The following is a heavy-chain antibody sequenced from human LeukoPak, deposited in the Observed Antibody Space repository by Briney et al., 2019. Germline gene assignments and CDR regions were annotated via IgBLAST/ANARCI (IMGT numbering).Heavy chain of an antibody. Sequence: ASVKVSCKASGYTFTGYYMHWVRQAPGQGLEWMGWINPNSGGTNYAQKFQGRVTMTRDTSISTAYMELSRLRSDDTAVYYCARDPDLLAAAGTRPNWFDPWGQGILVTVSS. J-gene: IGHJ5*02. CDR2: INPNSGGT. CDR1: GYTFTGYY. D-gene: IGHD6-13*01. V-gene: IGHV1-2*02. CDR3: ARDPDLLAAAGTRPNWFDP.